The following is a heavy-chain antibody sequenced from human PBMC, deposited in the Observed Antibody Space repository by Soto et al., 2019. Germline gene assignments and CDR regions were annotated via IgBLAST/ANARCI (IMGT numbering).Heavy chain of an antibody. CDR3: AREVPDCSSTSCYGGPFDY. D-gene: IGHD2-2*01. CDR1: GGSFSSYA. Sequence: VKVSCKASGGSFSSYAISWVRQAPGQGLEWMGGIIPIFGTANYAQKFQGRVTITADESTSTAYMELSSLRSEDTAVYYCAREVPDCSSTSCYGGPFDYWGQGTLVTVSS. J-gene: IGHJ4*02. CDR2: IIPIFGTA. V-gene: IGHV1-69*01.